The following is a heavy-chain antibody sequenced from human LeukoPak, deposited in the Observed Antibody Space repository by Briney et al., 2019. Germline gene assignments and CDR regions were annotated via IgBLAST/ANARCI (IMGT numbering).Heavy chain of an antibody. Sequence: GESPKIPCKGSGYSFTSYWVAWVRQLPGKGLEWMGIIRPMNSDVRYSPSFQGQVAISADRSINTAYLQWSSLAASDTAMYYCASRPFETTVVPWDFYWGQGTQVTVSP. V-gene: IGHV5-51*01. CDR1: GYSFTSYW. CDR2: IRPMNSDV. CDR3: ASRPFETTVVPWDFY. J-gene: IGHJ4*02. D-gene: IGHD4-17*01.